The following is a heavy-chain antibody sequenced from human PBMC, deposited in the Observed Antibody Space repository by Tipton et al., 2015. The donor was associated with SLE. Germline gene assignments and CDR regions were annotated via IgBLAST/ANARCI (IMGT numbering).Heavy chain of an antibody. J-gene: IGHJ6*02. Sequence: LRLSCAASGFTFDEYSMSWIRQPPGKGLEWIGYIYYSGSTNYNPSLKSRVTISVDTSKNQFSLKLSSVTAADTAVYYCARLDYFYYYGMDVWGQGTTVTVSS. V-gene: IGHV4-59*01. CDR2: IYYSGST. CDR3: ARLDYFYYYGMDV. CDR1: GFTFDEYS.